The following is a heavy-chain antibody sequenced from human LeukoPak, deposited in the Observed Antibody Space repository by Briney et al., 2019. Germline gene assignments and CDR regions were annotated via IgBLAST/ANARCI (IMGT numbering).Heavy chain of an antibody. D-gene: IGHD1-26*01. J-gene: IGHJ4*02. CDR2: INSDGSST. Sequence: AGGSLRLSCAASGFTFSSYWMHWVRQAPGKGLVWVSRINSDGSSTSYADSVKGRFTISRDNSKNTLYLQMNSLRAEDTAVYYCAKGIEWELTGPQDYWGQGTLVTVSS. CDR1: GFTFSSYW. V-gene: IGHV3-74*01. CDR3: AKGIEWELTGPQDY.